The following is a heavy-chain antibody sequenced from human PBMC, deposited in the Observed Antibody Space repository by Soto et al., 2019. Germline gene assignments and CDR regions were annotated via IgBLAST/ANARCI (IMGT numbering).Heavy chain of an antibody. CDR2: ITSSGGAT. Sequence: EVQLVESGGGLVQPGGSLRLSCAASGFGFSNYEMNWVRQAPGKGLEWVSYITSSGGATMYADSVKGRFTISRDNAKDALYLQMNGLRVEDTPVYYCARGDCRTSCYIGFWGQGALVTVSS. V-gene: IGHV3-48*03. CDR1: GFGFSNYE. CDR3: ARGDCRTSCYIGF. J-gene: IGHJ4*02. D-gene: IGHD2-2*02.